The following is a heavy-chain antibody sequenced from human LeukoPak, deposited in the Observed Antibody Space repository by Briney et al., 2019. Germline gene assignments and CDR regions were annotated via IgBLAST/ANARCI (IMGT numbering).Heavy chain of an antibody. D-gene: IGHD6-25*01. Sequence: PGRPLRLSCTGSGFTFSSYAIHWVRQAPGKGLEWVTVILYDGSNKYYADSVKGRFTISGDNSKNTLYLQMNSLRAEDTAVYYCAREAAANGVFDYWGQGTLVTVSS. CDR3: AREAAANGVFDY. V-gene: IGHV3-30-3*01. CDR2: ILYDGSNK. J-gene: IGHJ4*02. CDR1: GFTFSSYA.